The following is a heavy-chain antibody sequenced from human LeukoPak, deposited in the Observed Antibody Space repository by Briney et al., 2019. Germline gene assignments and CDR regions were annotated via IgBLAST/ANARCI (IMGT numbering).Heavy chain of an antibody. Sequence: GGSLRLSCAASGFTFTDYGMSWVRQAPGKGLGWVAGINWNGGSTGYADSMKGRFTISRDNAKNSLYLQMNSLRAEDTAFYHCARDGGSGWYSDSWGQGALVTVSS. D-gene: IGHD6-19*01. J-gene: IGHJ4*02. CDR3: ARDGGSGWYSDS. CDR2: INWNGGST. V-gene: IGHV3-20*01. CDR1: GFTFTDYG.